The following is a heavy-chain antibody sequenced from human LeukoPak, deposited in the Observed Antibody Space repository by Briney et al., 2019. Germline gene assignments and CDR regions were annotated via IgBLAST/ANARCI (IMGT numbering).Heavy chain of an antibody. J-gene: IGHJ3*02. D-gene: IGHD3-22*01. CDR1: GFTVISNY. V-gene: IGHV3-53*01. Sequence: PGGSLLLSCSASGFTVISNYMSWVRPAPGKGLEWVAVIYSGGSTYYADSVKGRFTISRDNSKNTLYLQMNSLRAEDTAVYYCARGPYSYDSSGAFDIWGQGTMVTVSS. CDR3: ARGPYSYDSSGAFDI. CDR2: IYSGGST.